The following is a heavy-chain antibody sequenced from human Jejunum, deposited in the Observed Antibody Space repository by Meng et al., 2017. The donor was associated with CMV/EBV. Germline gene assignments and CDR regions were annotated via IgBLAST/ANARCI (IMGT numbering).Heavy chain of an antibody. J-gene: IGHJ4*02. D-gene: IGHD6-13*01. CDR1: RFTFSDPY. Sequence: SCAASRFTFSDPYMNWVRQAPGKGLEWVGRIKNKANSYSSEYAASVKGRFTISRDDSKNSLYLQMNSLKTEDTAVYYCARDRAAALDYWGQGTLVTVSS. CDR2: IKNKANSYSS. V-gene: IGHV3-72*01. CDR3: ARDRAAALDY.